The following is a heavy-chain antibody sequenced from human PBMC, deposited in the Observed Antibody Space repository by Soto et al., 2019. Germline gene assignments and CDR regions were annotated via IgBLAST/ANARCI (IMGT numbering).Heavy chain of an antibody. CDR1: GFTFSSYE. J-gene: IGHJ6*02. Sequence: PGGSLRLFCAASGFTFSSYEMNWVRQAPGKGLEWVSYISSSGSTIYYADSVKGRFTISRDNAKNSLYLQMNSLRAEDTAVYYCARDHKGGYYYYGMDVWGQGTTVTVSS. CDR2: ISSSGSTI. V-gene: IGHV3-48*03. CDR3: ARDHKGGYYYYGMDV.